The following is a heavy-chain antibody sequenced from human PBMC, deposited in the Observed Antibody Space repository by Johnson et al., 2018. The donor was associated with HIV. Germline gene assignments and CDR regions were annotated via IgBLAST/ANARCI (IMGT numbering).Heavy chain of an antibody. CDR2: ISWNGGST. V-gene: IGHV3-20*04. Sequence: EVQLVESGGGVVRPGGSLRLSCAASGYMFEDYGMSWVRQAPGKGLEWVSGISWNGGSTNYADSVKGRFTISRDNAKNSLYLQMNSLRAEDTAFYYCAREGWYGDYVDAFDIWGQGTMVTVSS. CDR1: GYMFEDYG. J-gene: IGHJ3*02. D-gene: IGHD4-17*01. CDR3: AREGWYGDYVDAFDI.